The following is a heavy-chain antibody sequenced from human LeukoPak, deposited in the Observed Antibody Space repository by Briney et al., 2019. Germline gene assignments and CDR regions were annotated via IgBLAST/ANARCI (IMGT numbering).Heavy chain of an antibody. CDR3: ASIVGAYNAFDI. CDR2: ISSSGSTI. V-gene: IGHV3-48*03. Sequence: GGSLRLSCAASGFTFSSYEMNWVRQAPGKGLEWVSYISSSGSTIYYADSVKGRFTISRDNAKNSLYLQINSLRAEDTAVYYCASIVGAYNAFDIWGQGTMVTVS. D-gene: IGHD1-26*01. J-gene: IGHJ3*02. CDR1: GFTFSSYE.